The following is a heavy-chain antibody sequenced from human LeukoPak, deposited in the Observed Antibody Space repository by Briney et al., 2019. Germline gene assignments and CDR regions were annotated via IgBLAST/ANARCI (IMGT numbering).Heavy chain of an antibody. Sequence: GGSLRLSCAASGFTFSNCGFHWVRQAPGKGLEWVAFIRSDGGNKYYADSVTGRFTISRDNSKNTLYLQMNSRRAEDTAQYYCAKYGAIWKWAKFDYWGQGTLVTVSA. V-gene: IGHV3-30*02. CDR2: IRSDGGNK. J-gene: IGHJ4*02. D-gene: IGHD1-1*01. CDR1: GFTFSNCG. CDR3: AKYGAIWKWAKFDY.